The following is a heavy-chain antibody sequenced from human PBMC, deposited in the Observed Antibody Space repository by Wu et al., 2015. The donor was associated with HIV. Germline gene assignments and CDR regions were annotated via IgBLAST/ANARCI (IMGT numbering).Heavy chain of an antibody. J-gene: IGHJ4*02. V-gene: IGHV1-2*02. Sequence: QVQLVQSGAEVKKPGSSVKVSCKTSGYTFTNYFIHWVRQAPGQGLEWVGWTNPNSGGRDYAQKFQGRVTMTRDTSISTDYMELSSLRFDDTAVYYCARESIKWGSAWLVWTTWGQGTLVTGLL. CDR3: ARESIKWGSAWLVWTT. CDR1: GYTFTNYF. CDR2: TNPNSGGR. D-gene: IGHD6-19*01.